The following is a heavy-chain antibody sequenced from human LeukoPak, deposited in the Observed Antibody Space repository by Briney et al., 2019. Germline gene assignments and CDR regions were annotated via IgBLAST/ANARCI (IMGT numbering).Heavy chain of an antibody. V-gene: IGHV4-59*01. CDR1: GGSISSYY. CDR3: ARSYYDSSGYYFDY. CDR2: IYYSGST. Sequence: SETLSLTCTVSGGSISSYYWSWIRQPPGKGLEWIGYIYYSGSTNYNPSLKSRVTISVDTSKNQFSLKLSSVTAADTAVYYFARSYYDSSGYYFDYWGQGTLVTVSS. J-gene: IGHJ4*02. D-gene: IGHD3-22*01.